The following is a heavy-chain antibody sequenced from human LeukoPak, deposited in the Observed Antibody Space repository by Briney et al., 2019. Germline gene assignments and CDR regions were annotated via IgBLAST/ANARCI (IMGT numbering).Heavy chain of an antibody. D-gene: IGHD3-16*02. CDR2: IYYSGST. Sequence: SSETLSLTCAVYGGSFSGYYWSWIRQPPGKGLEWIGYIYYSGSTNYNPSLKSRVTISVDTSKNQFSLKLSSVTAADTAVYYCARQVRITFGGVIAHFDYWGQGTLVTVSS. CDR1: GGSFSGYY. V-gene: IGHV4-59*08. CDR3: ARQVRITFGGVIAHFDY. J-gene: IGHJ4*02.